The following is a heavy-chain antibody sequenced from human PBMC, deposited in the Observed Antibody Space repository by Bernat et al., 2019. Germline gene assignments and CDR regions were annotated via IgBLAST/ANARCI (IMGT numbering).Heavy chain of an antibody. CDR1: GFTFSSHD. Sequence: EVQLVESGGGLVQPGGSLRLSCAVAGFTFSSHDMHWVRQPTGKGLEWVSAIGTSGVTYYSDSVKGRFTISRENAKNALYLKMNSLRAGDTAVYYCARGRIPSCSSATCQKGNWFDPWGQGTLVTVSS. D-gene: IGHD2-2*01. CDR2: IGTSGVT. J-gene: IGHJ5*02. V-gene: IGHV3-13*01. CDR3: ARGRIPSCSSATCQKGNWFDP.